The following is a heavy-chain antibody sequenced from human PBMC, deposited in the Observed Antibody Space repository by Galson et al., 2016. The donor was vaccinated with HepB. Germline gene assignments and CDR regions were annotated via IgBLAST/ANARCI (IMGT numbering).Heavy chain of an antibody. CDR1: GASNIMNKYF. J-gene: IGHJ4*02. D-gene: IGHD1-20*01. V-gene: IGHV4-39*02. CDR2: MFSTGSS. Sequence: SETLSLTCSVSGASNIMNKYFWGWIRQPPGKGLERIGSMFSTGSSYFNLSLKSRVSRSIDTSTNRLSLKLRSVTAADTAFYYCARPISGTSLSDFDYWGQGILVTVSS. CDR3: ARPISGTSLSDFDY.